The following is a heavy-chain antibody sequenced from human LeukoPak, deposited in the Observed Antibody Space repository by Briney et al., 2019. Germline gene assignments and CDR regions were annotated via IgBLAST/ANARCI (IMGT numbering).Heavy chain of an antibody. CDR1: GYTFTSYG. Sequence: GASVKVSCKASGYTFTSYGISWVRQAPGQGLEWMGWISAYNGNTNYAQKLQGRVTMTTDTSTSTAYMELRSLRSDDTAVYYCARDRSPYDSSGSGAFDIWGQGTMVTVSS. D-gene: IGHD3-22*01. J-gene: IGHJ3*02. CDR2: ISAYNGNT. CDR3: ARDRSPYDSSGSGAFDI. V-gene: IGHV1-18*01.